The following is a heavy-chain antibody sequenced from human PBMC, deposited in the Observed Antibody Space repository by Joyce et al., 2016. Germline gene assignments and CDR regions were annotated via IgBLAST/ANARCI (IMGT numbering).Heavy chain of an antibody. Sequence: QVQLVESGGGVVQPGRSLRLSCAASGFTFRSCGMHWVRQAPGKGLEWVAVISYDGNNKYYADSAKGRFILSRDNSKNTLYLQMNRLRVEDTAVYYCAKELDTIGMDVWGQGTTVTVSS. J-gene: IGHJ6*02. V-gene: IGHV3-30*18. D-gene: IGHD3-3*01. CDR1: GFTFRSCG. CDR2: ISYDGNNK. CDR3: AKELDTIGMDV.